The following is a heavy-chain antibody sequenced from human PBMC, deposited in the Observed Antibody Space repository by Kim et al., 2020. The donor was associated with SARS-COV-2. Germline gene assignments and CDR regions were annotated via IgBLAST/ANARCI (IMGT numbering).Heavy chain of an antibody. Sequence: NSDPSLKDSVTISGNTSKNQFSLKLRSVTAADTAVYYCARDPLGYGMDVWGQGTTVTVSS. J-gene: IGHJ6*02. V-gene: IGHV4-59*01. CDR3: ARDPLGYGMDV.